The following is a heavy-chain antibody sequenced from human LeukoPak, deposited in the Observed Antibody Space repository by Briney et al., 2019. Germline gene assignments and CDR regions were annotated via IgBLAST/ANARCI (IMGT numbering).Heavy chain of an antibody. V-gene: IGHV3-21*01. D-gene: IGHD6-19*01. Sequence: PGGSLRLSCAASGFTFSGYSMNWVRQAPGKGLEWVSSISSSSSYIYYADSVKGRFTISRDNAKNSLYLQMNSLRAEDTAVYYCARDLVAVAGTNAFDIWGQGTMVTVSS. CDR2: ISSSSSYI. CDR3: ARDLVAVAGTNAFDI. J-gene: IGHJ3*02. CDR1: GFTFSGYS.